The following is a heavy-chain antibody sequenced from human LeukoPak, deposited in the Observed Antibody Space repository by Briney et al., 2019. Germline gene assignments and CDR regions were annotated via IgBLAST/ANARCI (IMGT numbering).Heavy chain of an antibody. CDR2: IYHTGII. V-gene: IGHV4-4*02. J-gene: IGHJ4*02. CDR1: GGSISSSNW. CDR3: ARGGGSHYEIDY. D-gene: IGHD3-10*01. Sequence: SETLSLTCAVSGGSISSSNWWTWVRQPPGKGLEWIGEIYHTGIINYNPSLKSRVTVSVDKSMNQFSLRLTSVTAADTAVYFCARGGGSHYEIDYWGQGTLVTVSS.